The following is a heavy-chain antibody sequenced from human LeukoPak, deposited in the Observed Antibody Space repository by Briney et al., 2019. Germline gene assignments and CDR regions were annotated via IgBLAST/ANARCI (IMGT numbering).Heavy chain of an antibody. CDR2: IYYSGST. Sequence: SETLSLTCTVSGGSISSSSYYWGWIRQPPGKGLEWIGSIYYSGSTYYNPSLKSRVTISVDTSKNQFSLKLSSVTAADTAVYYCARDGVRGALYYYYGMDVWGQGTTVTVSS. J-gene: IGHJ6*02. CDR1: GGSISSSSYY. D-gene: IGHD3-10*01. V-gene: IGHV4-39*07. CDR3: ARDGVRGALYYYYGMDV.